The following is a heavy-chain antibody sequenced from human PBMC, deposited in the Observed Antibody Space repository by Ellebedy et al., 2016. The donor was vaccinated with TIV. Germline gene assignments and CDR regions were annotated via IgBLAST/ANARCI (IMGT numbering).Heavy chain of an antibody. J-gene: IGHJ4*02. Sequence: GESLKISCAASGFTVSSNYMSWVRQAPGKGLEGVSVIYSVGSTYYADSVKGRFTISRDNSKNTLYLQMNSLRAEDTAVYYCAREGAWEGYSSSSPENYWGQGTLVTVSS. CDR1: GFTVSSNY. CDR3: AREGAWEGYSSSSPENY. CDR2: IYSVGST. V-gene: IGHV3-53*01. D-gene: IGHD6-6*01.